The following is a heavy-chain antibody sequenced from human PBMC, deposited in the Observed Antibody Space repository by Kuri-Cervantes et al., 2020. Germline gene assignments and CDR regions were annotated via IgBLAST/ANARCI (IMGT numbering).Heavy chain of an antibody. J-gene: IGHJ6*02. CDR3: ARVRVVVAATHYYYYGMDV. CDR1: GGSISSGGYY. V-gene: IGHV4-31*02. CDR2: IYYSGST. Sequence: LRLSCTVSGGSISSGGYYWSWIRQHPGKGLEWIGYIYYSGSTYYNPSLKSRVTISVDTSKNQFSLKLSSVTAADTAVYYCARVRVVVAATHYYYYGMDVWGQGTTVTVSS. D-gene: IGHD2-15*01.